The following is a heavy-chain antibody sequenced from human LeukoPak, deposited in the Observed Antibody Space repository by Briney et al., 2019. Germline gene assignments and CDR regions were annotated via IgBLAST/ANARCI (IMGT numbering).Heavy chain of an antibody. CDR3: ARTPYYDGSGSSVFDY. V-gene: IGHV3-30*14. Sequence: GGSLRLSCAASGFTFSSYAMHWVRQAPGKGLEWVAVISYDGSNKYYADSVKGRFTIAIDNSKNTLYLQMNSLRAEDTAVYYCARTPYYDGSGSSVFDYWGQGTLVTVSS. CDR2: ISYDGSNK. CDR1: GFTFSSYA. J-gene: IGHJ4*02. D-gene: IGHD3-10*01.